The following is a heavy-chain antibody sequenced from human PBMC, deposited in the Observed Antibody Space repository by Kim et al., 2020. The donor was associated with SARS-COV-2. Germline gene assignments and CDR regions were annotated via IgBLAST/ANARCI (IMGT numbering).Heavy chain of an antibody. CDR3: AKDQAYYDFWSGYETYDY. CDR1: GFTFSSYA. CDR2: ISGSGGST. D-gene: IGHD3-3*01. V-gene: IGHV3-23*01. J-gene: IGHJ4*02. Sequence: GGSLRLSCAASGFTFSSYAMSWVRQAPGKGLEWVSAISGSGGSTYYADSVKGRFTISRDNSKNTLYLQMNSLRAEDTAVYYCAKDQAYYDFWSGYETYDYWGQGTLVTVSS.